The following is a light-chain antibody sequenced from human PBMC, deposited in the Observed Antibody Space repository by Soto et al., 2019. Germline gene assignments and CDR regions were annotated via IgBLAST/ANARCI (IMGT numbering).Light chain of an antibody. CDR2: EVS. V-gene: IGLV2-14*01. Sequence: QSALTQPASVSGSPGQSITISCTGTSSDVGGYNYVSWYQQHPGKAPKLMIYEVSNRPSGVSNRFSGSKSGNTASLTISGLQAEDEGDYYCSSYTSSSTLEVVFGGGPKLTVL. CDR3: SSYTSSSTLEVV. CDR1: SSDVGGYNY. J-gene: IGLJ2*01.